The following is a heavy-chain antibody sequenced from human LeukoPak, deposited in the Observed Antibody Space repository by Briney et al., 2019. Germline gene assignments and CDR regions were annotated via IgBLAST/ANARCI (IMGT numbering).Heavy chain of an antibody. V-gene: IGHV3-23*01. Sequence: PRGPLRLSCAASGFTFSSYAMSWVRQAPGQGLEWVSAISGSGGSTYYADSVKGRFTISRDNSKNTLYLQMNSLRAEDTAVYYCAKDPSVDYYGSGSPHWGQGTLVTVSS. J-gene: IGHJ4*02. D-gene: IGHD3-10*01. CDR1: GFTFSSYA. CDR3: AKDPSVDYYGSGSPH. CDR2: ISGSGGST.